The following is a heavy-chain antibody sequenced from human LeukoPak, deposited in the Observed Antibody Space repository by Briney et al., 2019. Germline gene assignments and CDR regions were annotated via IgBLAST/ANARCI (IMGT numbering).Heavy chain of an antibody. V-gene: IGHV3-21*01. D-gene: IGHD3-3*01. Sequence: PGGSLRLSCAASGFTFSSYSMNWVRQAPGKGLEWVSSISSSSSSYIYYADSVKGRFTISRDNAKNSLYLQMNSLRAEDTAVYYCARDGAYFSGVVIAFDYWGQGTLVTVSS. CDR1: GFTFSSYS. J-gene: IGHJ4*02. CDR2: ISSSSSSYI. CDR3: ARDGAYFSGVVIAFDY.